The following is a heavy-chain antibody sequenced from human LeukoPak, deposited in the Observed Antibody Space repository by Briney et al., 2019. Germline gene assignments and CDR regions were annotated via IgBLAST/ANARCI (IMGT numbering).Heavy chain of an antibody. V-gene: IGHV4-59*01. CDR3: ARVANFWSGYYTFDY. CDR2: VFDSGST. Sequence: PSETLSLTCSVSGASFSTNYWSWIRQPPGRGLEWIGYVFDSGSTNYNPSLKSRVTISVDTSTKQFSLRLSSVTAADTAVYYCARVANFWSGYYTFDYWGQGTLVTVSS. J-gene: IGHJ4*02. CDR1: GASFSTNY. D-gene: IGHD3-3*01.